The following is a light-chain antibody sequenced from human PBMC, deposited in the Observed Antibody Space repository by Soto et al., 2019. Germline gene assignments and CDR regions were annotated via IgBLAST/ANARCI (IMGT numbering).Light chain of an antibody. Sequence: EIVLTQSPGTLSLSPGERATLSCRASQSVSSSYLAWSQQKPVQAPRLLIYDASSRATGIPDRFSGSGSGTDFNLTISRLEPEDFAVYYCQQYGSSPLFTFGPGTKVDIK. CDR1: QSVSSSY. CDR3: QQYGSSPLFT. V-gene: IGKV3-20*01. CDR2: DAS. J-gene: IGKJ3*01.